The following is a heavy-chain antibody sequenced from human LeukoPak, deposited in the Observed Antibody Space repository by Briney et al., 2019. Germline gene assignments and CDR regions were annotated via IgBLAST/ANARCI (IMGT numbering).Heavy chain of an antibody. D-gene: IGHD3-22*01. CDR1: GYTFTGYY. J-gene: IGHJ4*02. CDR2: INPNSGGT. V-gene: IGHV1-2*02. CDR3: AREYYDSSGHLIG. Sequence: ASVKVSCKASGYTFTGYYMHWVRQAPGQGLEWMGWINPNSGGTNYAQKFQGRVTMTRDTSISTAYMELSRLRSDDTAVYYCAREYYDSSGHLIGWGQGTLVTVSS.